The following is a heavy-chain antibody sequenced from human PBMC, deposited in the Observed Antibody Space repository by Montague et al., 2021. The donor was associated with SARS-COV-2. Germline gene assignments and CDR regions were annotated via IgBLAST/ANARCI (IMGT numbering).Heavy chain of an antibody. V-gene: IGHV3-48*04. CDR2: ISSSSTTI. D-gene: IGHD3-22*01. Sequence: SLRLSCAASGFTFSSYSMNWVRQAPGKGLEWVSYISSSSTTIYYADFVKGRFTISRDNAKNSLYLQVNSLRAEDTVVYYCARGGNLWDSSGYYREGYFYGMDVWGQGTTATVSS. J-gene: IGHJ6*02. CDR1: GFTFSSYS. CDR3: ARGGNLWDSSGYYREGYFYGMDV.